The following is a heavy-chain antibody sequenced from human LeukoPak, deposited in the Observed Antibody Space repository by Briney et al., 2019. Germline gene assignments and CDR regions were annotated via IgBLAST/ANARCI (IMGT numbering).Heavy chain of an antibody. CDR2: ISGSGGST. CDR3: AKDRLGELAGYSSR. CDR1: GFTFSSYA. J-gene: IGHJ2*01. D-gene: IGHD3-10*01. Sequence: GGSLRLSCAASGFTFSSYAMSWVRQAPGKGLEWVSAISGSGGSTYYADSVKGRFTISRDNSKNTLYLQMNSLRAEDTAVYYCAKDRLGELAGYSSRWGRGTLVTVSS. V-gene: IGHV3-23*01.